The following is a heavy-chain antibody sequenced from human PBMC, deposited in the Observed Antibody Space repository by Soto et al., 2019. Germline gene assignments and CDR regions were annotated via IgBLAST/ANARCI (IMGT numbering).Heavy chain of an antibody. J-gene: IGHJ4*02. V-gene: IGHV3-53*01. CDR1: GFTVSSNY. CDR2: TYSGGTT. Sequence: GGSLRLSCAASGFTVSSNYMSWVRQAPGKGLEWVSVTYSGGTTYYADSVKGRFTISRDNAKNTLYLQLNSLRAEDTAVYYCAKFLGGPNSPHDYWGQGTLVTVSS. CDR3: AKFLGGPNSPHDY. D-gene: IGHD3-16*01.